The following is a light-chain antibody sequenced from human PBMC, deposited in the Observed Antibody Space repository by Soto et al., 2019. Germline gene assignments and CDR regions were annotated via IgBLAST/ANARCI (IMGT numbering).Light chain of an antibody. Sequence: EIVMTQSPATLSVSPGERSTLSCRASQSVSSNLAWYQQKPGQAPRLLIYGASSRATGIPVRFSGSGSGTGFTLTISSLQSEDFAVYYCQQYNNWPLTFGQGTRLEIK. CDR1: QSVSSN. CDR3: QQYNNWPLT. CDR2: GAS. V-gene: IGKV3-15*01. J-gene: IGKJ5*01.